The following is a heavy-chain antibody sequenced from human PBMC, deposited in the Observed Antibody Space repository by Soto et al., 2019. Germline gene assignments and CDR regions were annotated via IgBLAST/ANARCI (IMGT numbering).Heavy chain of an antibody. J-gene: IGHJ6*02. CDR1: GYTFTGYY. CDR3: AKNYRGGYSSRSYGMDV. CDR2: INPYTGGT. D-gene: IGHD6-13*01. Sequence: ASVKVSCKASGYTFTGYYVLWVRQAPGQGPECMGWINPYTGGTNYAQKFQGRVTMTRDTSISTAYMELSKLISDDTAVYYCAKNYRGGYSSRSYGMDVWGQGTTVTVSS. V-gene: IGHV1-2*02.